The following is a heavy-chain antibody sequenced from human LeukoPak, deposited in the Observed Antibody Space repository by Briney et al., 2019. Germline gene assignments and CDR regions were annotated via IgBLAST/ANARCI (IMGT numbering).Heavy chain of an antibody. CDR1: GDSISRYY. J-gene: IGHJ4*02. V-gene: IGHV4-59*01. CDR3: ARDNGSGYYYDY. Sequence: PKTLSLTCTVSGDSISRYYWGWIPQPPGKGLEWIGYIYYSVGTNYNPSLKSRVTISINTSKNQFSLKLSSVTVADMAIYYCARDNGSGYYYDYWGQGTLVTVSS. CDR2: IYYSVGT. D-gene: IGHD3-22*01.